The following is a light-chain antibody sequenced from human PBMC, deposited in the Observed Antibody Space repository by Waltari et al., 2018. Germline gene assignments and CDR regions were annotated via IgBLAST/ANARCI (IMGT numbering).Light chain of an antibody. Sequence: TQPASVSGSPGQSITISCTGTRSDVGAYDFVSWYRQHPDKVPNLIIFDVTERPSGISARFSGSKSGNTASLTISGLQADDEADYYCAAYTSSSNFVFGSGTTVTV. CDR2: DVT. V-gene: IGLV2-14*03. J-gene: IGLJ1*01. CDR1: RSDVGAYDF. CDR3: AAYTSSSNFV.